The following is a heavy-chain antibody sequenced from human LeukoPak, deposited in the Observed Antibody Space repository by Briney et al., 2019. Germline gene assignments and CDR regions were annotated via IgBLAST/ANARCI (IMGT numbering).Heavy chain of an antibody. CDR2: ISSSGSTI. CDR3: ARVGSEYSSGWYFDY. CDR1: GFTFSDYY. V-gene: IGHV3-11*01. D-gene: IGHD6-19*01. J-gene: IGHJ4*02. Sequence: GGSLRLSCAASGFTFSDYYMSWIRQAPGKGLEWVSYISSSGSTIYYADSVKGRFTISRDNAKNSLYLQMNCLRAEDTAVYYCARVGSEYSSGWYFDYWGQGTLVTVSS.